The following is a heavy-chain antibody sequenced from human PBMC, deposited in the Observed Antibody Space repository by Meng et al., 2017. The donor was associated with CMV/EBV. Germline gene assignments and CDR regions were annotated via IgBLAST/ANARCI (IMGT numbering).Heavy chain of an antibody. CDR3: AREVVVITPYNWFDP. D-gene: IGHD3-22*01. J-gene: IGHJ5*02. CDR1: GGSISSGSYY. Sequence: VQLQESGPGLVKPSQTLSLTCTVSGGSISSGSYYWGWIRQPAGKGLEWIGRIYTSGSTNYNPSLKSRVTISVDTSKNQFSLKLSSVTAADTAVYYCAREVVVITPYNWFDPWGQGTLVTVS. V-gene: IGHV4-61*02. CDR2: IYTSGST.